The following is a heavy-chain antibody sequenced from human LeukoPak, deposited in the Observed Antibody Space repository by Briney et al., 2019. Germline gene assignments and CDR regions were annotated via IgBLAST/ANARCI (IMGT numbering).Heavy chain of an antibody. Sequence: PGGSLRLSCAASGFTFDDYAMPWVRQAPGKGLEWVSGISWNSGSIGYADSVKGRFTIFRDNAKNSLYLQMNSLRAEDTALYYCAKDITPGIAVAGQYYYYGMDVWGQGTTVTVSS. CDR1: GFTFDDYA. D-gene: IGHD6-19*01. J-gene: IGHJ6*02. V-gene: IGHV3-9*01. CDR2: ISWNSGSI. CDR3: AKDITPGIAVAGQYYYYGMDV.